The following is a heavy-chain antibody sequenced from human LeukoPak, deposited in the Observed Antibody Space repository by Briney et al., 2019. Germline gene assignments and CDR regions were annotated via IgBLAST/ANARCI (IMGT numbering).Heavy chain of an antibody. Sequence: GGSLRLSCAASGFTFSSYAMSWVRQAPGKGLEWVSAISGSGGSTYYADSVKGRFTISRDNSKNTLYLEMNSLRAEDTAVYYCAKHKSAAGTGGFDYWGQGTLVTVSS. D-gene: IGHD6-13*01. V-gene: IGHV3-23*01. CDR3: AKHKSAAGTGGFDY. CDR1: GFTFSSYA. CDR2: ISGSGGST. J-gene: IGHJ4*02.